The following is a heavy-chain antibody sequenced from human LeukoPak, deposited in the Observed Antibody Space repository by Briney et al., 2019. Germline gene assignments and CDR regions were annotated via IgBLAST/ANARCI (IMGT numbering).Heavy chain of an antibody. CDR3: ARGQGTVTTH. Sequence: PSETLSLTCAVYGGSFSGYYWTWIRQPPGKGLEWIGEINHSGSANYNPSLKSRVTISLDTSKNQFSLKLSSVTAADTAVYYCARGQGTVTTHWGQGTLVTVTS. CDR2: INHSGSA. CDR1: GGSFSGYY. J-gene: IGHJ4*02. D-gene: IGHD4-17*01. V-gene: IGHV4-34*01.